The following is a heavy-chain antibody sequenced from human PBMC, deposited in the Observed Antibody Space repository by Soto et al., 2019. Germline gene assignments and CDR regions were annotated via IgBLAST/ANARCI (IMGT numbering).Heavy chain of an antibody. V-gene: IGHV3-33*01. CDR1: GFTFSSYG. CDR2: IWYDGSNK. Sequence: QVQLVESGGGVVQPGRSLRLSCAASGFTFSSYGMHWVRQAPGKGLEWVAVIWYDGSNKYYADSVKGRFTISRDNSKNTLYLQMNSLSAEDTAVYYCAREAGYSSGWSADGMDVWGQGTTVTVSS. D-gene: IGHD6-19*01. J-gene: IGHJ6*02. CDR3: AREAGYSSGWSADGMDV.